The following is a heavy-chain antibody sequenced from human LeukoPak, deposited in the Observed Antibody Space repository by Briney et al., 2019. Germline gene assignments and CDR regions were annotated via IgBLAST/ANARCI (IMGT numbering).Heavy chain of an antibody. CDR1: GYTFTSYY. V-gene: IGHV1-46*01. J-gene: IGHJ4*02. D-gene: IGHD4-17*01. CDR2: INPSGGST. Sequence: ASVKVSCKASGYTFTSYYMHWVRQAPGQGLEWMGIINPSGGSTSYAQKFQGRVIMTRDMSTSTVYMELSSLRSEDTAVYFCARYGHSPFFDYWGQGTLVIVSS. CDR3: ARYGHSPFFDY.